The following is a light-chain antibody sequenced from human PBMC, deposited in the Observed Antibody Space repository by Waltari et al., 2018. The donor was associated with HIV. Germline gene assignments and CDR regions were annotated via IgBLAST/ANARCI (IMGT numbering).Light chain of an antibody. V-gene: IGLV2-23*02. J-gene: IGLJ2*01. CDR3: CSYTGTGVV. Sequence: QSALTQPASVSGSPGQSITISCPGTSSDVGASDLVSWYQQHPGTAPKLMIFEVTKRPSGVSDRFSGSRSGNTASLTISGLQAEDEGDYHCCSYTGTGVVFGGGTKLTVL. CDR1: SSDVGASDL. CDR2: EVT.